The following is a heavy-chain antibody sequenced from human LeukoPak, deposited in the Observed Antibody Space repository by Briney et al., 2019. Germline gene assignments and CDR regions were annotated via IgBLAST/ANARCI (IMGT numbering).Heavy chain of an antibody. Sequence: GASVKVSCKASGYTFTGYYMHWVRQAPGQGLEWMGWINPNSGGTNYAQKFQGRATMTRDTSISTAYMELSRLRSDDTAVYYCAREYSSSWSRWGQGTLVTVSS. D-gene: IGHD6-13*01. J-gene: IGHJ4*02. CDR3: AREYSSSWSR. CDR2: INPNSGGT. V-gene: IGHV1-2*02. CDR1: GYTFTGYY.